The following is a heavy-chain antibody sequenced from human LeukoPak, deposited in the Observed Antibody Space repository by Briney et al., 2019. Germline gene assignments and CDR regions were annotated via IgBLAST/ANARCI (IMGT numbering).Heavy chain of an antibody. V-gene: IGHV1-8*01. CDR2: MNPNSGNT. D-gene: IGHD3-3*01. Sequence: ASVKVSCKASGYTFTIYDINWVRQATGQGLEWMGWMNPNSGNTGYAQKFQGRVTMTRNTSISTAYMELSSLRSEDTAVYYCARGGKPLDFWSGYNNWFDPWGQGTLVTVSS. J-gene: IGHJ5*02. CDR3: ARGGKPLDFWSGYNNWFDP. CDR1: GYTFTIYD.